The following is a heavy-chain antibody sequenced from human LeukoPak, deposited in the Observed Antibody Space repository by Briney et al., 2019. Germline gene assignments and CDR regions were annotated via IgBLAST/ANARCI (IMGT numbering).Heavy chain of an antibody. J-gene: IGHJ4*02. D-gene: IGHD2-15*01. CDR3: AKLNGGSCSSVYDY. CDR1: GFTFSSYA. V-gene: IGHV3-23*01. CDR2: ISGSGGST. Sequence: PGGSLRLSCAASGFTFSSYAMSWVRQAPGKGLEWVSAISGSGGSTYYADSVKGRFTISRDNSKNTLYLQMNSLRAEDTAIYYCAKLNGGSCSSVYDYWGQGTLVTVSS.